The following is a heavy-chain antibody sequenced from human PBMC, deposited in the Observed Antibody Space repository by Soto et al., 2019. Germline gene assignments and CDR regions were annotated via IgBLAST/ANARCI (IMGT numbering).Heavy chain of an antibody. J-gene: IGHJ4*02. CDR3: ARDGIVYSYGYGA. D-gene: IGHD5-18*01. CDR1: GFTFSSYW. Sequence: PGGSLRLSCAASGFTFSSYWMHWVRQVPGKGLMWVSHINGDGTKISYADSVKGRFTISRDNANSTLYLEMTSLTVDDTAVYFCARDGIVYSYGYGAWGQGTRVTVS. CDR2: INGDGTKI. V-gene: IGHV3-74*01.